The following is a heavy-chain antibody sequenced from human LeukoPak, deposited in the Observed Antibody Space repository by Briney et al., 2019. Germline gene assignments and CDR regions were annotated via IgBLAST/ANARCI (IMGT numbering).Heavy chain of an antibody. D-gene: IGHD2-21*02. Sequence: SVKVSCKASGGTFSSYAISWVRQAPGQGLEWMGRIIPILGIANYAQKFQGRVTITADKSTSTAYMELSSLRSEDTAVYYCAGAIGGDRVNWFDPWGQGTLVTVSS. CDR3: AGAIGGDRVNWFDP. CDR2: IIPILGIA. V-gene: IGHV1-69*04. CDR1: GGTFSSYA. J-gene: IGHJ5*02.